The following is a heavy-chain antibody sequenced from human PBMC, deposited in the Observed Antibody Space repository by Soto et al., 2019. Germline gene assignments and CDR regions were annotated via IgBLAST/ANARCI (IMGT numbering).Heavy chain of an antibody. V-gene: IGHV1-2*04. Sequence: GASVKVSCKASGYTFTDYYIHWVRQAPGQGLEWMGYINPTSGGTNFALKFQGCVTMTTDTSINTAYVELSGLKSDDPAVYYCANSHFWFGETIAGFDPWGQGILFPV. CDR2: INPTSGGT. CDR1: GYTFTDYY. D-gene: IGHD3-10*01. J-gene: IGHJ5*02. CDR3: ANSHFWFGETIAGFDP.